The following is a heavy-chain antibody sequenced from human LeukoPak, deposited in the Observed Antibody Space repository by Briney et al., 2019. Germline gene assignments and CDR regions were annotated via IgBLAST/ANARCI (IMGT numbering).Heavy chain of an antibody. J-gene: IGHJ6*03. CDR2: ISAYNGNT. V-gene: IGHV1-18*01. D-gene: IGHD4-17*01. CDR1: GYTFTSYG. CDR3: AREIMTTVTTKYYYYYMDV. Sequence: ASVKVSCKASGYTFTSYGISWVRQAPGQGLEWMGWISAYNGNTNYAQKLQGRVTITADKSTSTAYMELSSLRSEDTAVYYCAREIMTTVTTKYYYYYMDVWGKGTTVTVSS.